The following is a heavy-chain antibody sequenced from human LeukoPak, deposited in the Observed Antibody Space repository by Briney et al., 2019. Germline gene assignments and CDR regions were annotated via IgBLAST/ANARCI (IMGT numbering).Heavy chain of an antibody. CDR2: ISDSGGST. D-gene: IGHD3-10*01. CDR3: AKLPYSDYGSGRPPFMDV. V-gene: IGHV3-23*01. J-gene: IGHJ6*02. CDR1: GFSLSNYA. Sequence: PGGCLTLSCAASGFSLSNYAMSWGRQAPGKGLEWVSTISDSGGSTYYADSVKGRFTISRDNSKDTLYMHMSRLRAQDTAIHYCAKLPYSDYGSGRPPFMDVWGQGTTVAVSS.